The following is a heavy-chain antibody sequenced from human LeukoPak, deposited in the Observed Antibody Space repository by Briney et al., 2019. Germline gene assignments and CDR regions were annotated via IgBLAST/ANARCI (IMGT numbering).Heavy chain of an antibody. CDR2: IYYSGST. CDR3: ARAPYYYDSSGYYPREPFLDY. V-gene: IGHV4-59*01. CDR1: GGSISSYY. Sequence: SETLSLTCTVSGGSISSYYWSWIRQPPGKGLEWIGYIYYSGSTNYNPSLKSRVTISVDTSNNQFSLKLSSVTAADTAVYYCARAPYYYDSSGYYPREPFLDYWGQGTLVTVSS. D-gene: IGHD3-22*01. J-gene: IGHJ4*02.